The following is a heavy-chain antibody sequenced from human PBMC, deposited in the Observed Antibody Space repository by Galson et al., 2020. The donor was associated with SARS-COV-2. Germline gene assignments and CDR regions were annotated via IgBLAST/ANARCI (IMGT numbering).Heavy chain of an antibody. D-gene: IGHD6-6*01. V-gene: IGHV3-23*01. CDR1: GFTFSSYA. CDR2: ISGSGGST. CDR3: AKSSGSSSDY. J-gene: IGHJ4*02. Sequence: GESLKISCADSGFTFSSYAMSWVRQAPGKGLEWVSAISGSGGSTYYADSVKGRFTISRDNSKNTLYLQMNSLRAEDTAVYYCAKSSGSSSDYWGQGTLVTVSS.